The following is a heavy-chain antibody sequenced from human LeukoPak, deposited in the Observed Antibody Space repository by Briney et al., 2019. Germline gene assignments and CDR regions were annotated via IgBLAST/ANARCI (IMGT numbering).Heavy chain of an antibody. V-gene: IGHV3-7*01. CDR2: IKQDGSEK. D-gene: IGHD2-15*01. J-gene: IGHJ5*02. Sequence: GGSLRLSCAASGFTFSSYWMSWVRQAPGKGLEWVANIKQDGSEKYYVDSVKGRFTISRDNAKNSLYLQMNSLRAEDTAVYYCARVERSVVVVAATSNWFDPWGQGTLVTVSS. CDR1: GFTFSSYW. CDR3: ARVERSVVVVAATSNWFDP.